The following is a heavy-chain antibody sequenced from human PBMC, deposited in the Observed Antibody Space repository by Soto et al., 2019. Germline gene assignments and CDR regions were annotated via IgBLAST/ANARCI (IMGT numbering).Heavy chain of an antibody. Sequence: QVQLVQSGAEVKKPGSSVKVSCKASGGTFSSYRISWVRQAPGQGLEWMGGIIPVFGTANYAQNFQGRVTITADESTSTVYMELSSLRSEATAVYYCARGGNDYVWGSYLYWGQGTLVTVSS. V-gene: IGHV1-69*12. CDR1: GGTFSSYR. D-gene: IGHD3-16*02. CDR2: IIPVFGTA. J-gene: IGHJ4*02. CDR3: ARGGNDYVWGSYLY.